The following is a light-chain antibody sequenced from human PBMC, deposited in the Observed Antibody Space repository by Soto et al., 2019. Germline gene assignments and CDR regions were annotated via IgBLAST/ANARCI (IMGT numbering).Light chain of an antibody. V-gene: IGKV3-20*01. CDR3: HQYDTSPRT. CDR2: GAS. CDR1: QSISSNF. J-gene: IGKJ1*01. Sequence: EIVLTQSPGTLSLSPGEGATLSCRASQSISSNFLAWYQQKPGQAPRLLIYGASIRATGIPARFSGRGSGTDFTLSISRLEPEDFAVYYCHQYDTSPRTFGQGTKVDIK.